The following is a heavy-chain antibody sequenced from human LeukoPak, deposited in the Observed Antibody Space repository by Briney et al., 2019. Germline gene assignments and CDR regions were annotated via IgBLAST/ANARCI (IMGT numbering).Heavy chain of an antibody. CDR3: ARLLGFGAPFQL. D-gene: IGHD3-10*01. V-gene: IGHV3-7*01. CDR2: IRQDGSEK. CDR1: GFTFSSYW. Sequence: GGSLRLSCAASGFTFSSYWMHWVRQAPGKGLEWVANIRQDGSEKYYGDSVKGRFTISGDNGKNSLSLQMYTLRADDSGSYYCARLLGFGAPFQLWGQGTLVTVS. J-gene: IGHJ1*01.